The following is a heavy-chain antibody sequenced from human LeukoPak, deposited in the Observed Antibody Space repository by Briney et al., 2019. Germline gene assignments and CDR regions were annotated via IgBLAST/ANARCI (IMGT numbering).Heavy chain of an antibody. CDR2: ISYGGSNT. CDR3: AKGSSGHIAVLDY. D-gene: IGHD2-8*02. CDR1: GFAFSHYG. J-gene: IGHJ4*02. V-gene: IGHV3-30*18. Sequence: GRSLRLSCAASGFAFSHYGVHWVRQAPGKALEWVADISYGGSNTYYADSVKGRFTISRDNYKNTLDLQINSLRAEDTAVYYCAKGSSGHIAVLDYWGQGTLVTVSS.